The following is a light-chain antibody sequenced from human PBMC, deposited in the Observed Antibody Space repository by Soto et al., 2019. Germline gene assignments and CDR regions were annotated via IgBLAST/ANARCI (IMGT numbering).Light chain of an antibody. J-gene: IGKJ2*01. Sequence: DIVMTQSPDSLAVSLGERATINCKSSQSVLYSSNNKNFLAWYQQKPRQPPKLLIYWASTRESGVPDRFSGSGSATDFTLTISSLQAEDVAVYYCQQYYTTPPTFGQGTELVIK. CDR1: QSVLYSSNNKNF. CDR3: QQYYTTPPT. V-gene: IGKV4-1*01. CDR2: WAS.